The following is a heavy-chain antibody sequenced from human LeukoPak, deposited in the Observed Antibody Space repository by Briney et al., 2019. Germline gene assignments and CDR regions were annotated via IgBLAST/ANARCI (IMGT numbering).Heavy chain of an antibody. CDR3: ARSGRRDGYNYGY. Sequence: GGSLRLSCAASGFTFSSYEMNWVRQAPGKGLEWVSYISSSGSTIYYADSVKGRFTISRDNAKNSLYLQMNSLRAEDTAVYYCARSGRRDGYNYGYWGQGTLVTVSS. CDR1: GFTFSSYE. V-gene: IGHV3-48*03. D-gene: IGHD5-24*01. CDR2: ISSSGSTI. J-gene: IGHJ4*02.